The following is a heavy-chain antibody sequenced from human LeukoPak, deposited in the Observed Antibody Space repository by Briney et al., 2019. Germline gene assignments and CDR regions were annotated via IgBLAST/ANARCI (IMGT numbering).Heavy chain of an antibody. J-gene: IGHJ4*02. V-gene: IGHV1-8*01. CDR1: GYTFTSYD. CDR3: ARQVAKPPIKVGATPPFDY. Sequence: GASVKVSCKASGYTFTSYDINWVRQAPGQGLEWMGWMNPNSGNTGYAQKFQGRVTMTRNTYISTAYMEMSSLRSEDTAVYYCARQVAKPPIKVGATPPFDYWGQGTLVTVSS. D-gene: IGHD1-26*01. CDR2: MNPNSGNT.